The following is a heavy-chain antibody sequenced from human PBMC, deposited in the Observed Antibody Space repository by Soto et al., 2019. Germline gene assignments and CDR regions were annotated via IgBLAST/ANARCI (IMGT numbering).Heavy chain of an antibody. CDR3: AKSIDWDIVVVVAATYFDY. J-gene: IGHJ4*02. D-gene: IGHD2-15*01. Sequence: GGSLRLSCAASGFTFSSYAMSWVRQAPGKGLEWVSAISGSGGSTYYADSVKGRFTISRDNSKNTLYLQMNSLRAEDTAVYYCAKSIDWDIVVVVAATYFDYWGQGTLVTVSS. V-gene: IGHV3-23*01. CDR2: ISGSGGST. CDR1: GFTFSSYA.